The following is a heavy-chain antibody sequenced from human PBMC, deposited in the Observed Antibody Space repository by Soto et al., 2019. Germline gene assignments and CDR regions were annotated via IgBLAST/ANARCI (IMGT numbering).Heavy chain of an antibody. CDR1: GGSFSGYY. CDR2: INHSGST. V-gene: IGHV4-34*01. D-gene: IGHD3-9*01. Sequence: SETLSLTCAVYGGSFSGYYWSWIRQPPGKGLEWIGEINHSGSTNYNPSLKSRVTISVDTSKNQFSLKLSSVTAADTAVYYCARGYRDPYDILTGYLGGVDYWGQGTLVTVSS. J-gene: IGHJ4*02. CDR3: ARGYRDPYDILTGYLGGVDY.